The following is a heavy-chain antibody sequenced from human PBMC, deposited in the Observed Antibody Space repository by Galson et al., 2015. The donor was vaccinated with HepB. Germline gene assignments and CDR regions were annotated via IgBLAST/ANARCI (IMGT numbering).Heavy chain of an antibody. CDR1: GGTFSSYA. J-gene: IGHJ4*02. V-gene: IGHV1-69*13. Sequence: SVKVSCKASGGTFSSYAINWVRQAPGQGLEWIGGLIPIFRTPNYAQKFQGRVTITADESTNTAYMDLNSLKSEDTAVYYCACLFRSLGVTSAFDFWGQGTQVTVSS. D-gene: IGHD2-8*01. CDR3: ACLFRSLGVTSAFDF. CDR2: LIPIFRTP.